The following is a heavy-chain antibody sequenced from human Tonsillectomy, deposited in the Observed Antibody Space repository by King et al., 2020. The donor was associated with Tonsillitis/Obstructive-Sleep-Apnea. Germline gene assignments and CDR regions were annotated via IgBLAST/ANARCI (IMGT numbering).Heavy chain of an antibody. CDR1: GFTFNSYA. CDR2: ISSNGGSI. D-gene: IGHD5-18*01. Sequence: VQLVESGGGLVQPGGSLRLSCSASGFTFNSYAMHWVRQAPGKGLQYVAGISSNGGSIYYSDSGKGRFTISRDNSKNTLYLQMCSLRDEDTAVFYCVKSGFRMVTLFDYWGQGTLVTVSS. V-gene: IGHV3-64D*06. J-gene: IGHJ4*02. CDR3: VKSGFRMVTLFDY.